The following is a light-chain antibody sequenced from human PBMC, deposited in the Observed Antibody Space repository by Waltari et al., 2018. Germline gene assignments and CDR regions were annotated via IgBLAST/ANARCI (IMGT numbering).Light chain of an antibody. CDR1: KLGGKY. CDR3: QAWDSNTVV. J-gene: IGLJ2*01. Sequence: SYELTQPPSVSVSPGQTASITCSGDKLGGKYASWYQLRAGPSPILAISQHKQRSSGSPEVFSCSYSGNTATLTISGTQTIDEADYYCQAWDSNTVVFGGGTKLSVL. V-gene: IGLV3-1*01. CDR2: QHK.